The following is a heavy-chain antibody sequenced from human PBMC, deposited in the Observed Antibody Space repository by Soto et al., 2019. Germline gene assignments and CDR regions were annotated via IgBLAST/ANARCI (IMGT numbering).Heavy chain of an antibody. CDR1: GGSISSSSYY. J-gene: IGHJ2*01. V-gene: IGHV4-39*01. CDR2: IYYSGNT. CDR3: ASRLTTIPFVEWYFDL. Sequence: QLQLQESGPGLVKPSETLSLTCTVSGGSISSSSYYWGWIRQPPGKGLEWIGSIYYSGNTYYNPSLKSRVTISVDTSKNQFYLKLSSVTAADTAVYYCASRLTTIPFVEWYFDLWGRGTLVTVSS. D-gene: IGHD4-17*01.